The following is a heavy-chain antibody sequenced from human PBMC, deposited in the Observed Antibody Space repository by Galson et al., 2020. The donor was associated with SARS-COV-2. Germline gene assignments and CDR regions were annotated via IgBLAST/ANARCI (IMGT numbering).Heavy chain of an antibody. CDR2: IKSKTDGGTT. D-gene: IGHD5-18*01. J-gene: IGHJ6*03. V-gene: IGHV3-15*01. CDR3: TADVDTAMDYAYYYYYYYYMDV. Sequence: GGSLRLSCAASGFTFSNAWMSWVRQAPGKGLEWVGRIKSKTDGGTTDYAAPVKGRFTISRDDSKNTLYLQMNSLKTEDTAVYYCTADVDTAMDYAYYYYYYYYMDVWGKGTTVTVSS. CDR1: GFTFSNAW.